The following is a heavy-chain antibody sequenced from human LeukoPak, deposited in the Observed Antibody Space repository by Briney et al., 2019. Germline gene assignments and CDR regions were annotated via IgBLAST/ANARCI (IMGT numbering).Heavy chain of an antibody. CDR2: MNPKSGNT. CDR1: GYTFSSYD. CDR3: ARGGTIYDTILEDPFDI. D-gene: IGHD3-22*01. J-gene: IGHJ3*02. Sequence: ASVKVSFKASGYTFSSYDINWVRQAPAQGLEWMGWMNPKSGNTGYAQEFQGRVAMTRDTSITTAYMELSSLISDDTAVYYCARGGTIYDTILEDPFDIWGQGTMVTVSS. V-gene: IGHV1-8*01.